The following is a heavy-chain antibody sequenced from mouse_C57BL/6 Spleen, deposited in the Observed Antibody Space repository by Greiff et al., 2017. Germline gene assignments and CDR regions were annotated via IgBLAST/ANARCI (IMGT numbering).Heavy chain of an antibody. D-gene: IGHD2-3*01. V-gene: IGHV1-26*01. CDR3: ARSIWLLRNLFDY. Sequence: EVQLQQSGPELVKPGASVKISCTASGYTFTDYYMNWVKQSHGKSLEWIGDINPNNGGTSYNQKFKGKATLTVDKSSSTAYMELRSLTSEDSAVYYCARSIWLLRNLFDYWGQGTTLTVSS. CDR2: INPNNGGT. J-gene: IGHJ2*01. CDR1: GYTFTDYY.